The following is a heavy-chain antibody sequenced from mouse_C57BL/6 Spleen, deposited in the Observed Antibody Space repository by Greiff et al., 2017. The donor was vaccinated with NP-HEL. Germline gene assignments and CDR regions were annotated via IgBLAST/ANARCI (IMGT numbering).Heavy chain of an antibody. D-gene: IGHD2-12*01. CDR1: GFSLTSYG. CDR3: ARSPTTSRAYYFDY. CDR2: IWSGGST. Sequence: VKLVESGPGLVQPSQSLSITCTVSGFSLTSYGVHWVRQSPGKGLEWLGVIWSGGSTDYNAAFISRLSISKDNSKSQVFFKMNSLQADDTAIYYCARSPTTSRAYYFDYWGQGTTLTVSS. V-gene: IGHV2-2*01. J-gene: IGHJ2*01.